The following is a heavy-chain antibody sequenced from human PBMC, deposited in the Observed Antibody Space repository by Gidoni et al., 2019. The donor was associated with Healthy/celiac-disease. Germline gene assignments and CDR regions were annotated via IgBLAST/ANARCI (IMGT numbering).Heavy chain of an antibody. CDR1: GFTFSSYG. Sequence: LVQPGRSLRLSCAASGFTFSSYGMHWVRQAPGKGLEWVAVISYDGSNKYYADSVKGRFTISRDNSKNTLYLQMNSLRAEDTAVYYCAKIGYCSGGSCSREYWGQGTLVTVSS. CDR2: ISYDGSNK. D-gene: IGHD2-15*01. J-gene: IGHJ4*02. V-gene: IGHV3-30*18. CDR3: AKIGYCSGGSCSREY.